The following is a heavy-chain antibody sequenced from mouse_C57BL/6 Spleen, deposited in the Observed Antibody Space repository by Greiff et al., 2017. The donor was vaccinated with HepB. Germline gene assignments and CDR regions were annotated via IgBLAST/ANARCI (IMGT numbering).Heavy chain of an antibody. V-gene: IGHV1-80*01. CDR2: IYPGDGDT. CDR1: GYAFSSYW. Sequence: VQLQQSGAELVKPGASVKISCKASGYAFSSYWMNWVKQRPGKGLEWIGQIYPGDGDTNYNGKFKGKATLTADKSSSTAYMQLSSRTSEDSAVYFCARRGSSALAMDYWGQGTSVTVSS. J-gene: IGHJ4*01. D-gene: IGHD6-1*01. CDR3: ARRGSSALAMDY.